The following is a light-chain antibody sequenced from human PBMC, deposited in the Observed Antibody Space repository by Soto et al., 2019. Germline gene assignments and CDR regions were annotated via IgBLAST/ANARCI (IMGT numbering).Light chain of an antibody. CDR2: GPS. CDR1: QSVTSN. V-gene: IGKV3D-15*01. Sequence: EIVMTQSPATLSVSPGERATLSCRASQSVTSNLAWYQQKPGQAPRLLIYGPSTRATGIPGRFSGSGSGTEFTLTISSLQSEDFVVYYCQQYNNWPPWTFGQGTKVEIK. J-gene: IGKJ1*01. CDR3: QQYNNWPPWT.